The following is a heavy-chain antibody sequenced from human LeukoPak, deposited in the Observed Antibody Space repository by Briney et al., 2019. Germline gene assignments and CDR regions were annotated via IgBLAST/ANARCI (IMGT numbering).Heavy chain of an antibody. V-gene: IGHV1-46*01. CDR2: ST. Sequence: STNYAQKFQGRVTMTRDTSTSTVYMELSSLRSEDTAVYYCARAYYDFWSGYSFPKYYFDYWGQGTLVTVSS. D-gene: IGHD3-3*01. CDR3: ARAYYDFWSGYSFPKYYFDY. J-gene: IGHJ4*02.